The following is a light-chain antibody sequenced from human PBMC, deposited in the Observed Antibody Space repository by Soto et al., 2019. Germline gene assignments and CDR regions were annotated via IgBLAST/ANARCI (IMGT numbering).Light chain of an antibody. V-gene: IGKV1-9*01. CDR2: AAS. CDR3: QQYYSYPPIT. J-gene: IGKJ5*01. Sequence: IQLTQSPSSLCASLLDRGTIXCRTSQGIGSYLAWYQQKPGEAPKLLIFAASTLQSGVPSRFSGSGSGTDFTLTISSLQADDFATYYCQQYYSYPPITFGQGTRLEIK. CDR1: QGIGSY.